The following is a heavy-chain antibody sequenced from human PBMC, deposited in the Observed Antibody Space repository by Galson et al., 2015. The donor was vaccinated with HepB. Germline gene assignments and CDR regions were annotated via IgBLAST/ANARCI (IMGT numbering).Heavy chain of an antibody. CDR1: GFTFSSYS. J-gene: IGHJ6*02. V-gene: IGHV3-21*01. Sequence: SLRLSCAASGFTFSSYSMNWVRQAPGKGLEWVSSISSSSSYIYYADSVKGRFTISRDNAKNSLYLQMNSLRAEDTAVYYCARDLGCSGGSCSLYYYYGMDVWGQGTTVTVSS. CDR3: ARDLGCSGGSCSLYYYYGMDV. D-gene: IGHD2-15*01. CDR2: ISSSSSYI.